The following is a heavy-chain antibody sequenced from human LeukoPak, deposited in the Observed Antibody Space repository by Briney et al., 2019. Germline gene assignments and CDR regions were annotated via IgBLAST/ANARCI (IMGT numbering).Heavy chain of an antibody. CDR3: AKWGDYDILTGYYVPDF. Sequence: PGASLRLSCAASGFIFRNYAMNWVCQAPGKGLEWVSAITGSGDTTYYADSVKGRFTISRDNSKNTLYVEMNTLRVEDTAIYYCAKWGDYDILTGYYVPDFWGQGTLVTVSS. CDR2: ITGSGDTT. CDR1: GFIFRNYA. V-gene: IGHV3-23*01. J-gene: IGHJ4*02. D-gene: IGHD3-9*01.